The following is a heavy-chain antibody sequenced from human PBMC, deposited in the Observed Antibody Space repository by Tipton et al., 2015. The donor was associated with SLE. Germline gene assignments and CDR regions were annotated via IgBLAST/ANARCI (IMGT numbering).Heavy chain of an antibody. V-gene: IGHV4-31*03. CDR2: IYHNGNT. Sequence: TLSLTCTVSGISISSAGYFWGWIRQHPGKALEWIGYIYHNGNTHYNPSLKSRLSISIDTSKNQFSLNLSSVTAADTAVYYCARDGGRGEIGWRRDFDYWGQGTLVTVSS. CDR3: ARDGGRGEIGWRRDFDY. D-gene: IGHD2-15*01. CDR1: GISISSAGYF. J-gene: IGHJ4*02.